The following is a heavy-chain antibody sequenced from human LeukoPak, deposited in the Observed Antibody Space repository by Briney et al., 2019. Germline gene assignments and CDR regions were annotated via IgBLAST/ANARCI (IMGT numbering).Heavy chain of an antibody. V-gene: IGHV5-51*01. CDR2: IYPGDSDT. Sequence: GESLKISCKGSGYSFTSYWIGWVRQMPGKGLEWMGIIYPGDSDTRYSTSFQGPVTISADKSISTAYLQWSNLKASDTAMYYCARAVAAAGTDYWGQGTLVTVSS. CDR3: ARAVAAAGTDY. J-gene: IGHJ4*02. CDR1: GYSFTSYW. D-gene: IGHD6-13*01.